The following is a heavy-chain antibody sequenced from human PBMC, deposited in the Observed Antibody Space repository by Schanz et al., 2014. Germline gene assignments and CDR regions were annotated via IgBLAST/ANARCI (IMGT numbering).Heavy chain of an antibody. Sequence: QVQLLQSGAEVKKPGASVKVSCKASGYTFTGYYMHWVRQAPGQGLEWMGRINPKGGDTKSAQKFQGRFTMTRDTSITTAYMELSSLTSDDTAVYFCARDVGRPGHFWYFDLWGRGTLVTVSS. CDR1: GYTFTGYY. D-gene: IGHD1-1*01. V-gene: IGHV1-2*06. CDR3: ARDVGRPGHFWYFDL. CDR2: INPKGGDT. J-gene: IGHJ2*01.